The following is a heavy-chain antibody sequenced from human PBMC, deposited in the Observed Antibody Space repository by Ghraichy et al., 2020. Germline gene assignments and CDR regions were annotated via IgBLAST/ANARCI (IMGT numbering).Heavy chain of an antibody. CDR2: INPNSGGT. D-gene: IGHD3-3*01. CDR1: GYTFTGYY. CDR3: ARVEDLEWLPYNWFDP. Sequence: ASVKVSCKASGYTFTGYYMHWVRQAPGQGLEWMGWINPNSGGTNYAQKFQGRVTMTRDTSISTAYMELSRLRSDDTAVYYCARVEDLEWLPYNWFDPWGQGTLVTVSS. J-gene: IGHJ5*02. V-gene: IGHV1-2*02.